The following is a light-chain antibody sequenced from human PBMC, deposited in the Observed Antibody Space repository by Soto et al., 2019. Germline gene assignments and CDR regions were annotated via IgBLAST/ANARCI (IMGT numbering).Light chain of an antibody. Sequence: VLTQSPATLSVSPGERATLSCRASQSVSKNLAWYQQKPGQAPRLVIYGASSRATGTPARFSGSGSGTEFTLTISSLQSEDFAVYYCQQYNNWPPITFGQGTRLDIK. CDR3: QQYNNWPPIT. V-gene: IGKV3-15*01. CDR1: QSVSKN. CDR2: GAS. J-gene: IGKJ5*01.